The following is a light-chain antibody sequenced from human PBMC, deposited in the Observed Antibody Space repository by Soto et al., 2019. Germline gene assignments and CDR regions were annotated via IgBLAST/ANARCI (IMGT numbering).Light chain of an antibody. CDR1: ESIGNY. V-gene: IGKV3-11*01. CDR2: DAS. J-gene: IGKJ4*01. Sequence: EVVLTQFPATMYLSPGERATLSCRASESIGNYLAWYQQKLGQAPKLLIYDASHRAISIPGRFSRDGSGTDFTLTISSLEPEDFAVYYCQWRSDWPPRLTFGGGTKVEIK. CDR3: QWRSDWPPRLT.